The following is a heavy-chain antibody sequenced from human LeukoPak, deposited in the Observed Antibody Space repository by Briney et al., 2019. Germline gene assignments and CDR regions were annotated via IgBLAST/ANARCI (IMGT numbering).Heavy chain of an antibody. CDR3: ARSTAY. CDR2: IYSGGST. V-gene: IGHV3-53*01. CDR1: EFSVGSNY. J-gene: IGHJ4*02. Sequence: GGSLRLSCAAPEFSVGSNYMTWVRQAPGKGLERVSLIYSGGSTYYADSVKGRFTISRDTSKNTLYLQMNSLRAEDTATYFCARSTAYWGQGNQVIVSS.